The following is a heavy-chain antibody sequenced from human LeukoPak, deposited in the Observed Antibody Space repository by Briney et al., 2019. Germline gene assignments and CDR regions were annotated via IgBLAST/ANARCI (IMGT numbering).Heavy chain of an antibody. CDR3: ANHAADTAMVYYLDY. CDR2: ISGNSEYT. D-gene: IGHD5-18*01. Sequence: GGSLRLSCAASGFTFGSYAMSWVRQAPGKGLEWVSAISGNSEYTYYADSVKGRFTISRDNSKNTLYLQMNSLRAEDTAVYYCANHAADTAMVYYLDYWGQGTLVTVSS. J-gene: IGHJ4*02. V-gene: IGHV3-23*01. CDR1: GFTFGSYA.